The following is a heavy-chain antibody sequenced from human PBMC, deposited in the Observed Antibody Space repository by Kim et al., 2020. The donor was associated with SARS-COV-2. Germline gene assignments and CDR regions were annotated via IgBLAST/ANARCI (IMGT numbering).Heavy chain of an antibody. CDR2: ISTHSGYT. CDR3: AREAAHPDF. D-gene: IGHD6-13*01. CDR1: GFTFRDYY. V-gene: IGHV3-11*05. Sequence: GGSLRLSCAASGFTFRDYYMSWIRQAPGKGLEWVSWISTHSGYTNYAASVKGRFTISRDDGKNLLYLQMNSLRDEDTAVYYCAREAAHPDFWGQGTLVTVSS. J-gene: IGHJ4*02.